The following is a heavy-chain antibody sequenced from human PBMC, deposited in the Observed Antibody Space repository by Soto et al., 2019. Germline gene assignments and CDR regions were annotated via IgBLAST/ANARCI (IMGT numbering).Heavy chain of an antibody. CDR1: GYPVTAYY. Sequence: QLHLVQSGAVVKKPGASVTVSCSASGYPVTAYYMHWVRQAPGRGLEWMGGINPATGAAKYTQTFQGRVTMTGDTSTSTGFMELSGLSFEDTAVFYCARGGGVGVAGSAAFDMWGQGTLVTVSS. D-gene: IGHD3-3*01. J-gene: IGHJ3*02. V-gene: IGHV1-2*02. CDR3: ARGGGVGVAGSAAFDM. CDR2: INPATGAA.